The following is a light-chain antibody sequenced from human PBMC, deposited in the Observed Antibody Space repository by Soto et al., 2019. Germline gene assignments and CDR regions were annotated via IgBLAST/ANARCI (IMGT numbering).Light chain of an antibody. CDR1: QSVSSY. J-gene: IGKJ1*01. CDR2: GAS. Sequence: EIVFTQSPSTLTLSPGERATLSCRASQSVSSYLAWYQQKPGQAPRLLIYGASNRATGIPARFSGSGSGTDFTLTISSLEPEDFAVYYCQQRSNWPRITFGQGTKVDI. CDR3: QQRSNWPRIT. V-gene: IGKV3-11*01.